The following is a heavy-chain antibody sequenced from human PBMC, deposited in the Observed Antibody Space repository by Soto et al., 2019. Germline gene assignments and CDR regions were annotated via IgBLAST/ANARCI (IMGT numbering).Heavy chain of an antibody. CDR1: GGTFTSFP. CDR2: IIPIFETT. V-gene: IGHV1-69*01. D-gene: IGHD3-10*01. Sequence: VQLVQSGAEVKKPGSSVKVSCKASGGTFTSFPFSWVRQAPGQGLEWMGGIIPIFETTNYAQKFRGRRTITADESTTTAYMELTSLTSEDTAVYFCARESGDYGRPYFDYWGQGTLVTVSS. CDR3: ARESGDYGRPYFDY. J-gene: IGHJ4*02.